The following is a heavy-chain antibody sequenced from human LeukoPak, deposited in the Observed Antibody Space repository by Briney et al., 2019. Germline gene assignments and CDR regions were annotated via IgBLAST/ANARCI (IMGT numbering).Heavy chain of an antibody. CDR3: ARGHTYGFYFDY. J-gene: IGHJ4*02. D-gene: IGHD4-17*01. Sequence: GRSLRLSCAASGFTFSSYAMHWVRQAPVKGLEWVAVISYDGSNKYYADSVKGRFTISRDNSKNTLYLQMNSLRAEDTAVYYCARGHTYGFYFDYWGQGTLVTVSS. V-gene: IGHV3-30-3*01. CDR1: GFTFSSYA. CDR2: ISYDGSNK.